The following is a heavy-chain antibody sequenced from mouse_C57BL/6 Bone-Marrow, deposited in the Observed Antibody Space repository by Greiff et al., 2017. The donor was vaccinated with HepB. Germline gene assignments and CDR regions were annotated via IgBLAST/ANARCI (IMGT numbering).Heavy chain of an antibody. J-gene: IGHJ2*01. CDR1: GYTFTSYW. D-gene: IGHD1-1*01. Sequence: QVQLKESGAELVKPGASVKLSCKASGYTFTSYWMHWVKQRPGQGLEWIGMIHPNSGSTNYNEKFKSKATLTVDKSSSTAYMQLSSLTSEDSAVYYCARSPLTTVFDYWGQGTTLTVSS. CDR3: ARSPLTTVFDY. CDR2: IHPNSGST. V-gene: IGHV1-64*01.